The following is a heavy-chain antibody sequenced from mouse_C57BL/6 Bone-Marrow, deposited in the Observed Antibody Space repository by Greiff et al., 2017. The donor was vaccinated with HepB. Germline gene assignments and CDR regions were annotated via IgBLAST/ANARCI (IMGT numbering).Heavy chain of an antibody. V-gene: IGHV1-81*01. CDR2: IYPRSGNT. CDR1: GYTFTSYG. J-gene: IGHJ2*01. CDR3: ARSRRLLRTY. D-gene: IGHD1-1*01. Sequence: QVHVKQSGAELARPGASVKLSCKASGYTFTSYGISWVKQRTGQGLEWIGEIYPRSGNTYYNEKFKGKATLTADKSSSTAYMELRSLTSEDSAVYFCARSRRLLRTYWGQGTTLTVSS.